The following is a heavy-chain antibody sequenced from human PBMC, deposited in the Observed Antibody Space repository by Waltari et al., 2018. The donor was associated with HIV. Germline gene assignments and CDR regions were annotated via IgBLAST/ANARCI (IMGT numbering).Heavy chain of an antibody. CDR1: GYSFIDFD. D-gene: IGHD3-3*01. V-gene: IGHV1-8*01. J-gene: IGHJ4*02. Sequence: QVQLVQSGPEIKKPRASVRVSCKASGYSFIDFDINWVRRAPGRGLEWVGWMNPDNGDAGYGRSVKGRFTLTRDTSTDTAYMEVDNLKSEDTAIYYCTKGRRGALFGDEWGQGTLITVSS. CDR3: TKGRRGALFGDE. CDR2: MNPDNGDA.